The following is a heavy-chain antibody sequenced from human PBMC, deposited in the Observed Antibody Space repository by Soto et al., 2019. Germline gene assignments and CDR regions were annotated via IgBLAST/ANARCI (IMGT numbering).Heavy chain of an antibody. CDR3: ENGFDY. V-gene: IGHV3-30-3*01. CDR2: ISHDGSNK. CDR1: GFTFSSYA. J-gene: IGHJ4*02. Sequence: LSLSCAASGFTFSSYAMHWVRQAPGKGLERGAVISHDGSNKYYADSVKGRFTISRDNSKNTLYLQMNSLRAEDKGVYYCENGFDYWGQGTLVTVSS.